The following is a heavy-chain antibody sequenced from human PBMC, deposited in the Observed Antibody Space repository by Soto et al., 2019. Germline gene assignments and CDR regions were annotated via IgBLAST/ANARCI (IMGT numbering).Heavy chain of an antibody. CDR3: ARDLGGISSDLGY. CDR2: INPASGGA. V-gene: IGHV1-2*02. Sequence: ASVKVSCKASGYTFTGRYIHWVRQAPGQGLEWMGWINPASGGATYAQKFQGRVSLKRDTSNSIAYMELSSLRSDDTAVYFCARDLGGISSDLGYWGKGTKATVSS. CDR1: GYTFTGRY. J-gene: IGHJ4*02. D-gene: IGHD3-16*01.